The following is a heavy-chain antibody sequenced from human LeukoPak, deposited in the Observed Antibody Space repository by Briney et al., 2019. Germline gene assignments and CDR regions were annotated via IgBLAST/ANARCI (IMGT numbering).Heavy chain of an antibody. V-gene: IGHV3-30-3*01. J-gene: IGHJ6*02. Sequence: GGSLRLSCAASGFTFSSYAMHWVRQAPGKGLEWVAVISYDGSNKYYADSMKGRFTISRDNSKNTLYLQMNSLRAEDTAVYYCARVGPNYYYYYGMDVWGQGTTVTVSS. CDR1: GFTFSSYA. CDR3: ARVGPNYYYYYGMDV. CDR2: ISYDGSNK. D-gene: IGHD3/OR15-3a*01.